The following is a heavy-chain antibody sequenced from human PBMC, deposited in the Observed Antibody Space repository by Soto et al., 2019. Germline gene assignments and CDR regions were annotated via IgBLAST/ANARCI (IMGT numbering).Heavy chain of an antibody. CDR1: GGSFSGYY. V-gene: IGHV4-34*01. J-gene: IGHJ4*02. D-gene: IGHD3-22*01. Sequence: QVQLQQWGAGLLKPSETLSLTCAVYGGSFSGYYWSWIRQPQGKGREWIGEINHSGSTNYNPSLNSRVTISVDTSKNQFSLKLSSVTAADTAMYYCATLYYYDSSAPGDYWGQGTLVTVSS. CDR3: ATLYYYDSSAPGDY. CDR2: INHSGST.